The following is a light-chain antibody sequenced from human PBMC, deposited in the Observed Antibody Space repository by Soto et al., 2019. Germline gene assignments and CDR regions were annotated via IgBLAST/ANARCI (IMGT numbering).Light chain of an antibody. CDR1: SSDVGNYNY. CDR2: EVN. CDR3: SSYAGSNTYVV. J-gene: IGLJ2*01. V-gene: IGLV2-8*01. Sequence: QSALTQPPSASGSPGQSVAISCTGTSSDVGNYNYVSWYQQHPGKAPRLMISEVNKRPSGVPDRFSGSKSGNTASLTVSGLQAEDEADYYCSSYAGSNTYVVFGGGTKLTVL.